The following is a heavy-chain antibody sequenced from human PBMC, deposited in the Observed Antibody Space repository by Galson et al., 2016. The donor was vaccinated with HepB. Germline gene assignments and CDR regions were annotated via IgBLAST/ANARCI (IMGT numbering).Heavy chain of an antibody. J-gene: IGHJ4*02. V-gene: IGHV3-23*01. CDR1: GFSFNNFA. CDR2: ISVTNGRT. CDR3: AKGGAGYYYENN. D-gene: IGHD3-22*01. Sequence: SLRLSCATSGFSFNNFAMNWVRQTPGKGLEWVSTISVTNGRTYYADSVNGRFTISTDDSKNTLYLQMNNLRAEDTAVYYCAKGGAGYYYENNGGQGTLVSI.